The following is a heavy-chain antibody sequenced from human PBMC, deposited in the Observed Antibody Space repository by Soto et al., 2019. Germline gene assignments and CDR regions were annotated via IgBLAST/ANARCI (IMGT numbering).Heavy chain of an antibody. J-gene: IGHJ5*02. CDR3: ARNLPGTGDFDL. V-gene: IGHV1-8*01. D-gene: IGHD1-7*01. CDR2: ISPYSGDT. CDR1: GYTFTSYD. Sequence: ASVKVSCKASGYTFTSYDFNWVRQATGQGPEWLGWISPYSGDTGYAQKFQGRVTLTRDTSITTAYMELSSLTSEDTAIYYCARNLPGTGDFDLWGQGTAVTVSS.